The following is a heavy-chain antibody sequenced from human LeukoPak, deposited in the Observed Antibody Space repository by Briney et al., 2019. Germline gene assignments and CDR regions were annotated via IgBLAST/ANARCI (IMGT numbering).Heavy chain of an antibody. Sequence: GGSLRLSCAASGFTFSSYGMHWVRQAPGKGLEWVAFIRYDGSNKYYADSVKGRFTISRDNSKNTLYLQMNSLRAEDTAVYYCAKLDSDYVWGSNIDYWGQGTLVTVSS. CDR3: AKLDSDYVWGSNIDY. D-gene: IGHD3-16*01. J-gene: IGHJ4*02. V-gene: IGHV3-30*02. CDR1: GFTFSSYG. CDR2: IRYDGSNK.